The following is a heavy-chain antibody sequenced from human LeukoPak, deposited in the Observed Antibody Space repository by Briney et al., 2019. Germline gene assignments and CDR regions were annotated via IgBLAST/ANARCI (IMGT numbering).Heavy chain of an antibody. CDR1: GFTFSSYG. CDR3: ARDLYGDEGY. Sequence: GGSLRLSCAASGFTFSSYGMHWVRQAPGKGLEWVAVIWYDGSNKYYADSVKGRFTISRDNAKNSLYLQMNSLRAEDTAVYYCARDLYGDEGYWGQGTLVTVSS. D-gene: IGHD4-17*01. CDR2: IWYDGSNK. J-gene: IGHJ4*02. V-gene: IGHV3-33*01.